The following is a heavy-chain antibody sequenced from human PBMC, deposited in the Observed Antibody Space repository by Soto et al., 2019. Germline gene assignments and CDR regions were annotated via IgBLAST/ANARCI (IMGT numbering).Heavy chain of an antibody. CDR3: ARFYGQYNWFDP. J-gene: IGHJ5*02. CDR1: GGTFSSYS. Sequence: QVRLVQSGAEVKKPGSSVKVSCKASGGTFSSYSISWVRQAPGQGLEWMGGTIPIFGATNYAQKFQGRVTITADESTSTAYMELSSLRSEDTAVYYCARFYGQYNWFDPWGQGTLVTVSS. CDR2: TIPIFGAT. D-gene: IGHD3-10*01. V-gene: IGHV1-69*12.